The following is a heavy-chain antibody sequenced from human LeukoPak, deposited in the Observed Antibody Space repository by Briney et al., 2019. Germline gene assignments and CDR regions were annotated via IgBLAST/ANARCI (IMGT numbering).Heavy chain of an antibody. CDR3: ARLSPYLGSGSSPFPDDF. V-gene: IGHV4-39*01. Sequence: SETLSLTCTVSGGPISSSRYYWGWIRQPPGKGLEWIGSIYYSGSTYYNPSLKSRVTISVDTSKNQFSLKLSSVTAADTAVCYCARLSPYLGSGSSPFPDDFWGQGTLVTVSS. CDR1: GGPISSSRYY. D-gene: IGHD3-10*01. CDR2: IYYSGST. J-gene: IGHJ4*02.